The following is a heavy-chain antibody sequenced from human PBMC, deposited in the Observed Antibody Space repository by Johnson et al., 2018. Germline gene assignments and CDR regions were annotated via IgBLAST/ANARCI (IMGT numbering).Heavy chain of an antibody. CDR3: AKDPGPLGDYVFLVFGTMDV. J-gene: IGHJ6*03. V-gene: IGHV1-69*01. CDR1: GGTFTSYA. CDR2: IIPIFGTA. Sequence: QVQLVEAGAEVKKPGSSVKVSCKASGGTFTSYAFSWVRQAPGQGLEWVGGIIPIFGTANYAQKSQGRVTITADESTSTAYMELSSLRSEDTAVYYCAKDPGPLGDYVFLVFGTMDVWGKGTTVTVSS. D-gene: IGHD4-17*01.